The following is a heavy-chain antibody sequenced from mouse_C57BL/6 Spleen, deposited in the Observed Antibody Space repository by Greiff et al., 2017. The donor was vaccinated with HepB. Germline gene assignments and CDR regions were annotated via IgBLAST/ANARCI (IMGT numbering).Heavy chain of an antibody. CDR2: INPYNGGT. V-gene: IGHV1-19*01. CDR1: GYTFTDYY. CDR3: ARSGDGYSLTD. Sequence: EVQLQQSGPVLVKPGASVKMSCKASGYTFTDYYMNWVKQSHGKSLEWIGVINPYNGGTSYNQKFKGKATLTVDKSSSTAYMELNSLTSEDSAVYYCARSGDGYSLTDWGQGTTLTVSS. D-gene: IGHD2-3*01. J-gene: IGHJ2*01.